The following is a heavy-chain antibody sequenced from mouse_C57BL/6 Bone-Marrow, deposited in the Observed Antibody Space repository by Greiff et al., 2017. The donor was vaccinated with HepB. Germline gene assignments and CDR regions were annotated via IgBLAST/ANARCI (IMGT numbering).Heavy chain of an antibody. CDR1: GYTFTDYD. CDR3: ARDLGAITTPRDV. J-gene: IGHJ1*03. CDR2: INPYHGGT. D-gene: IGHD1-1*01. V-gene: IGHV1-19*01. Sequence: EVQLQQSGPVLVKPGASVKMSCKASGYTFTDYDMNWVKQSHGKSLEWIGVINPYHGGTSYNQKFKGKATLTVDKSSSTAYIELNSLTSEDSAVYYCARDLGAITTPRDVWGTGTTVTVSA.